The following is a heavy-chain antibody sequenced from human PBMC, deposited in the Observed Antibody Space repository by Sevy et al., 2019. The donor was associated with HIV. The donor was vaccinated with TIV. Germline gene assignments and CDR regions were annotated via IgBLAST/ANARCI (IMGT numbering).Heavy chain of an antibody. D-gene: IGHD2-15*01. CDR1: GYTFTSYK. V-gene: IGHV1-18*01. J-gene: IGHJ4*02. CDR2: ISAFNGDT. CDR3: ARAYCSGGRCYSLAY. Sequence: ASVKVSCKASGYTFTSYKITWVRQAPGQGLEWMGWISAFNGDTNYAQKLQGRVTMTTDTSTTTAYMELRSLGSADTAVYYCARAYCSGGRCYSLAYWGQGTLVTVSS.